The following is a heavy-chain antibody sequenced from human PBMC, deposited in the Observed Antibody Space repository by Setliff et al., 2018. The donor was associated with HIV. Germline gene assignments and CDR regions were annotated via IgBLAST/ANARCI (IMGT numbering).Heavy chain of an antibody. V-gene: IGHV1-46*01. J-gene: IGHJ6*03. D-gene: IGHD3-10*01. CDR3: ARVTMVWGEMSGGSYYYMDV. Sequence: ASVKVSCKASGYTFTSHSMHWVRQAPGQGLEWMGVINPSGGSAGYAQKFLGRVTLTRDTSTSTVYMDLRSLRSEDTALYYCARVTMVWGEMSGGSYYYMDVWGEGTTVTVSS. CDR2: INPSGGSA. CDR1: GYTFTSHS.